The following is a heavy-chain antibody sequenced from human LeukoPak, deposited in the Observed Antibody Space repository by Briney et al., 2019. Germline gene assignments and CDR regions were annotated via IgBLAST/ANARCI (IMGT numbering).Heavy chain of an antibody. Sequence: SETLSLTCTVSGGSISSSSYYWGWIRQPPGKGLEWIGSIYYSGSTYYNPSLKSRITISVDTSKNQFSLKLTSVTAADTAVYYCASVYSLYDNWGQGILVIVSS. CDR3: ASVYSLYDN. CDR2: IYYSGST. J-gene: IGHJ4*02. D-gene: IGHD6-13*01. V-gene: IGHV4-39*01. CDR1: GGSISSSSYY.